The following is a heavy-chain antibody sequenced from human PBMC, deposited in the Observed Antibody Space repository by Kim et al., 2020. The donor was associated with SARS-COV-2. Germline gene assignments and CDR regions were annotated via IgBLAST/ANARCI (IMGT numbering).Heavy chain of an antibody. Sequence: DSVKGRFTISRDNDKNSLYLQMNSLRAEDTAVYYCARAPPMGYSSGWIDYWGQGTLVTVSS. V-gene: IGHV3-7*01. D-gene: IGHD6-19*01. CDR3: ARAPPMGYSSGWIDY. J-gene: IGHJ4*02.